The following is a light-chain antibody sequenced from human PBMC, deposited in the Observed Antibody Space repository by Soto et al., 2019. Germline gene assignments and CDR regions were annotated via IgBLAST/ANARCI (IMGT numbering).Light chain of an antibody. CDR3: AAWDDSLSGVV. J-gene: IGLJ2*01. CDR2: RNS. V-gene: IGLV1-47*01. Sequence: QSVLTQPPSASGTPGQRVTISCSGTSSNIGSNYVYSHPQLPGTVPQLLIFRNSERPSGVPDRFSASKTGTSASLDISGLRSEDAADYYCAAWDDSLSGVVLGGGTQITV. CDR1: SSNIGSNY.